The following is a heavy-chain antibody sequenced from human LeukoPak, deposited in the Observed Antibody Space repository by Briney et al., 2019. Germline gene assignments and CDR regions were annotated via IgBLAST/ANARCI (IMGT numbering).Heavy chain of an antibody. CDR3: ARVETYCTNGVCYDLDY. D-gene: IGHD2-8*01. CDR1: GASVSSGDYF. V-gene: IGHV4-30-4*08. CDR2: AYDSGSN. J-gene: IGHJ4*02. Sequence: SETLSLTCTVSGASVSSGDYFWSWIRQPPGKGLEWIGYAYDSGSNYYNSSLESRLTISLDTSKNQFSLKLSSVTAADTAVYYCARVETYCTNGVCYDLDYWGQGTLVTVSS.